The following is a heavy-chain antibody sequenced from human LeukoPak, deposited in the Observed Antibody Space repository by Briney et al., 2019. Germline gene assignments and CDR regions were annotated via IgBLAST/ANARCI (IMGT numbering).Heavy chain of an antibody. D-gene: IGHD4-17*01. Sequence: SETLSLTCAVYGGSFSGYYWSWIRQPPGKGLEWIGEINHSGSTNYNPSLESRVTISVDTSKNQFSLKLSSVTAADTAVYYCASLGRLRDYWGQGTLVTVSS. V-gene: IGHV4-34*01. CDR1: GGSFSGYY. CDR3: ASLGRLRDY. J-gene: IGHJ4*02. CDR2: INHSGST.